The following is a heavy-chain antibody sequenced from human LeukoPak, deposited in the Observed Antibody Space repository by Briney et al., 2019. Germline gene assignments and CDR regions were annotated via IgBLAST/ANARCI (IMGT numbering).Heavy chain of an antibody. Sequence: PSETLSLTCAVYGGSFSSYYWSWIRQPAGKGLEWIGRIYTSGSTNYNPSLKSRVTMSVDTSKNQFSLKLSSVTAADTAVYYCARDFRLWRSPIYYYYGMDVWGQGTTVTVSS. V-gene: IGHV4-4*07. CDR3: ARDFRLWRSPIYYYYGMDV. CDR2: IYTSGST. CDR1: GGSFSSYY. D-gene: IGHD4/OR15-4a*01. J-gene: IGHJ6*02.